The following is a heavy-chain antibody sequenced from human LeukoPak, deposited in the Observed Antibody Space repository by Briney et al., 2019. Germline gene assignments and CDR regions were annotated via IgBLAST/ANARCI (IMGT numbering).Heavy chain of an antibody. CDR2: INPNSGGT. Sequence: ASVKVSCKASGYTFTGYYMHWVRQAPGQGLEWMGWINPNSGGTNYAQKFQGRVTMTRDTSISTAYMELSRLRSDDTAVYYCARGRTGYDSSGFTRRFDPWGQGTLVTVSS. CDR1: GYTFTGYY. CDR3: ARGRTGYDSSGFTRRFDP. J-gene: IGHJ5*02. V-gene: IGHV1-2*02. D-gene: IGHD3-22*01.